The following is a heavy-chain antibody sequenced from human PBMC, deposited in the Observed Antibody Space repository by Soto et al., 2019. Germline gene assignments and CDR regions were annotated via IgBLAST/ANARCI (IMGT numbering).Heavy chain of an antibody. D-gene: IGHD2-2*02. CDR1: GFTFDDYA. J-gene: IGHJ4*02. V-gene: IGHV3-43D*04. CDR2: ISWDGGRT. CDR3: AKDVCSGSTTSCYTRLDF. Sequence: PGGSLRLSCAASGFTFDDYAIHCVRQSPCKCLEWVSLISWDGGRTYYADSVRGRFIVSRDSSKNSLYLQMSSLRVEDTALYYCAKDVCSGSTTSCYTRLDFWGQGALVTVSS.